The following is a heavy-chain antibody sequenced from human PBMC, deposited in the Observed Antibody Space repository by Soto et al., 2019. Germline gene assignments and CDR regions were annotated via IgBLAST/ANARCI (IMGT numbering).Heavy chain of an antibody. CDR3: ARRTGHFDY. Sequence: QVQLQGSGPGLVKPSWPLSLTCAVSSDSSSSSNWWSRVRQSPGKGLGWIGEIYHSGGTNYNPSLPRRITISMDKSKNQFSLKLTSLTAAATVVYYGARRTGHFDYWGQGTLVTVSS. CDR1: SDSSSSSNW. CDR2: IYHSGGT. D-gene: IGHD3-10*01. V-gene: IGHV4-4*02. J-gene: IGHJ4*02.